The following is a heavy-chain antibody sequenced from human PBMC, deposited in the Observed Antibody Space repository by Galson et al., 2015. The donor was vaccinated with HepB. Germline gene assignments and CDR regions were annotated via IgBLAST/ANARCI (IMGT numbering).Heavy chain of an antibody. CDR1: GFTFSNYW. V-gene: IGHV3-74*01. Sequence: LRLSCAASGFTFSNYWMHWVRQAPGKGLVWVSRISSDGSNTSYADSVRGRFTISRDNAKNTLYLQMNSLRAEDTAVFYCARGGYSYGYSSSYGMDVWGQGTTVTVSS. J-gene: IGHJ6*02. D-gene: IGHD5-18*01. CDR3: ARGGYSYGYSSSYGMDV. CDR2: ISSDGSNT.